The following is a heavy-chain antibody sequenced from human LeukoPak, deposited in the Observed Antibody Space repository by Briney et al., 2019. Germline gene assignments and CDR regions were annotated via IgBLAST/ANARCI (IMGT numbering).Heavy chain of an antibody. CDR2: IYHSGST. V-gene: IGHV4-30-2*01. CDR3: ARADSSGYFHY. J-gene: IGHJ4*02. Sequence: SQTLSLTCAVSGGSISSGGYPWSWIRQPPGKGLEWIGYIYHSGSTYHNPSLKSRVTISVDRSKNQFSLKLSSVTAADTAVYYCARADSSGYFHYWGQGTLVTVSS. D-gene: IGHD3-22*01. CDR1: GGSISSGGYP.